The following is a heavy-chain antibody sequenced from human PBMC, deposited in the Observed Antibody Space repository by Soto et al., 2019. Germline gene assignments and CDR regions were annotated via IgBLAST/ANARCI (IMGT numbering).Heavy chain of an antibody. CDR1: GGSVNDYY. V-gene: IGHV4-34*01. J-gene: IGHJ5*02. D-gene: IGHD3-3*01. CDR2: INHTGGT. Sequence: SATLSLTCPVYGGSVNDYYWNWIRQPPGKGLEWIGEINHTGGTHYNPSLKSRVTMSVDTSKNQFSLRLSSVTAADTAIYYCATRITVFGLLIPPFDPWGQGTQVTVS. CDR3: ATRITVFGLLIPPFDP.